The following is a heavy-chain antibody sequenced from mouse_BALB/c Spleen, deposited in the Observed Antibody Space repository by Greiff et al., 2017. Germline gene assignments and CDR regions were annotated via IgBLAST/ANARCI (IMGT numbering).Heavy chain of an antibody. CDR3: ARETGNYLDY. J-gene: IGHJ2*01. CDR2: IWAGGST. CDR1: GFSLTSYG. V-gene: IGHV2-9*02. Sequence: QVQLKESGPGLVALSQSLSITCTVSGFSLTSYGVHWVRQPPGKGLEWLGVIWAGGSTNYISALMSRLSISKDNSKSQVFLKMNSLQTDDTAMYYYARETGNYLDYWGQGTTLTVSS.